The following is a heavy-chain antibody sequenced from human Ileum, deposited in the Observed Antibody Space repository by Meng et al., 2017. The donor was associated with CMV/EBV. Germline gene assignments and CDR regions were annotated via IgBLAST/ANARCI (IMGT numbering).Heavy chain of an antibody. J-gene: IGHJ6*02. D-gene: IGHD3-3*01. CDR2: IKQDGSEK. CDR1: GFTFSSYW. CDR3: ARGTHLEWLLYSYYYYGMDV. V-gene: IGHV3-7*01. Sequence: GESLKISCAASGFTFSSYWMSWVRQAPGKGLEWVANIKQDGSEKYYVDSVKGRSTISRDNAKNSLYLQMNSLRAEDTAVYYCARGTHLEWLLYSYYYYGMDVWGQGTTVTVSS.